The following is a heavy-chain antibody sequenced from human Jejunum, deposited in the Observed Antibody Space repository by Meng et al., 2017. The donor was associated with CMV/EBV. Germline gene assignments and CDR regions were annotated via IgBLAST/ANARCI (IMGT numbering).Heavy chain of an antibody. D-gene: IGHD5-12*01. CDR3: AGGAVWLVYEY. CDR2: INNGDNT. CDR1: AFTVSSNY. J-gene: IGHJ4*02. V-gene: IGHV3-53*01. Sequence: GQLVECGGGLTQPGGSLRLSCAASAFTVSSNYMNWVRQAPGKGLEWVSVINNGDNTNYAESVRGRFTISRDNSKNTLYLQMNSLRAEDTAVYYCAGGAVWLVYEYWGQGTLVTVSS.